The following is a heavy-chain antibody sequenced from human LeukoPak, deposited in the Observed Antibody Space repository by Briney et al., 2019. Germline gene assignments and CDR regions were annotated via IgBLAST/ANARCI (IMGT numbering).Heavy chain of an antibody. D-gene: IGHD3-9*01. CDR2: INHSGGT. CDR1: GHSISRDYS. Sequence: SETLSLTCAVSGHSISRDYSWGWIRQPPGKGLEWIGSINHSGGTYYNQSLKSRVTISRDTSKNQFSLNLNDVTAADTPVYYCARVGLRYFDWLAPWGQGTLVTVSS. CDR3: ARVGLRYFDWLAP. J-gene: IGHJ5*02. V-gene: IGHV4-38-2*01.